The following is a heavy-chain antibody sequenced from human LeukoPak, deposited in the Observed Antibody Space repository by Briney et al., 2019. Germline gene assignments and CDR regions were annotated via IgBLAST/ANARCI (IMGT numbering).Heavy chain of an antibody. CDR3: ARVGYDSSGYYYVPHFDY. D-gene: IGHD3-22*01. Sequence: SETLSLTCTVSGGSISSGDYYWSWIRQPPGTGLEWIGYIYYSGSTYYNPSLKSRVTISVDTSKNQFSLKLSSVTAADTAVYYCARVGYDSSGYYYVPHFDYWGQGTLVTVSS. CDR2: IYYSGST. V-gene: IGHV4-30-4*01. J-gene: IGHJ4*02. CDR1: GGSISSGDYY.